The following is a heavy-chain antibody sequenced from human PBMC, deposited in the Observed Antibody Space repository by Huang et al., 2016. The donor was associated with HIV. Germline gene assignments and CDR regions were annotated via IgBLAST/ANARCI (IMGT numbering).Heavy chain of an antibody. CDR1: GGSFGGYY. J-gene: IGHJ4*02. D-gene: IGHD6-19*01. CDR3: AREGHSGWENLDY. Sequence: QVQLQQWGAGLLKPSETLSLTCAVYGGSFGGYYWSWIRQPPGKGLEWIGEINHSRSTNYNPSLKSRVTISVDTSKNQFSLKLSAVTAADTAVYYCAREGHSGWENLDYWGQGTLVTVSS. CDR2: INHSRST. V-gene: IGHV4-34*01.